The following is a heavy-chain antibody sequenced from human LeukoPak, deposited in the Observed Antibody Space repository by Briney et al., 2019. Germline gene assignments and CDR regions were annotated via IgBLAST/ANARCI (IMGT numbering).Heavy chain of an antibody. J-gene: IGHJ4*02. CDR1: GGSISSYY. CDR3: ARTNLGYSSSWYRLDY. D-gene: IGHD6-13*01. V-gene: IGHV4-59*01. Sequence: PSETLSLTCTVSGGSISSYYWSWIRQPPGKGLEWIGYIYYSGSTNYNPSLKSRVTISVDTSKNQFSLKLSSVTAADTAVYYCARTNLGYSSSWYRLDYWGQGTLVTVSS. CDR2: IYYSGST.